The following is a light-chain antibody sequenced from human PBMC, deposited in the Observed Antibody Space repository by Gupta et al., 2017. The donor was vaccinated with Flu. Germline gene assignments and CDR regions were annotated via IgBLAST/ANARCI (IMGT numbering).Light chain of an antibody. Sequence: QSALTQPRSVSGSPGQSVTLSCTGTSSDVGGSNSVSWYQQHPGKAPKLMIYAVIKRPSGVPDRCSGSKSDNTASLTISGLQAEDEGDYYCCSYTGTYTPVFGGGTNLTVL. V-gene: IGLV2-11*01. J-gene: IGLJ3*02. CDR1: SSDVGGSNS. CDR3: CSYTGTYTPV. CDR2: AVI.